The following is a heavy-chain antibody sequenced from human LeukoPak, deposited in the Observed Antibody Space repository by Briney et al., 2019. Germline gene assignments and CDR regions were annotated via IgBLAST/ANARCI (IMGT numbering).Heavy chain of an antibody. J-gene: IGHJ5*02. Sequence: GASVKVSCKASGYTITGDYIHWVRHAPGQGPEWMGWINPNTGGTNYAPKFQGRVTMTRGTSISAVYMDLRSLRSDDTAVYYCARDTTEDWFDPWGQGTLVTVSS. D-gene: IGHD1-14*01. CDR3: ARDTTEDWFDP. CDR2: INPNTGGT. CDR1: GYTITGDY. V-gene: IGHV1-2*02.